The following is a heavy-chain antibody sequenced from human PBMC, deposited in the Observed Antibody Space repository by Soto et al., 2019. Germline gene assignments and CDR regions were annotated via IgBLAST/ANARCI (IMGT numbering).Heavy chain of an antibody. Sequence: SVKVSCKVSGSRFSNYVISWVRQAPGHGLEWLGRIIPIFNSTKYAQSFQGRVTITADKSTSTASLKLSSLRSNDTAVYYCASEGCGKKAGYHGLVSLGYWSQGTLVTVSS. CDR3: ASEGCGKKAGYHGLVSLGY. CDR2: IIPIFNST. D-gene: IGHD5-12*01. V-gene: IGHV1-69*06. J-gene: IGHJ4*02. CDR1: GSRFSNYV.